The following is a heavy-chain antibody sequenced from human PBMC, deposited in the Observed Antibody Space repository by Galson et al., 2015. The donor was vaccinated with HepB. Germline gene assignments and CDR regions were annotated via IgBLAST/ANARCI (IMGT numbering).Heavy chain of an antibody. D-gene: IGHD6-19*01. J-gene: IGHJ4*02. Sequence: CAISGDSVSSDSAAWNWIRQSPSRGLEWLGRTYYRSKLYSDYAVSLKSRIAINPDKSKNQFSLQLNSVTPEDTAVYYCARERESSGWYKAPYFDYWGQGTLVTVSS. V-gene: IGHV6-1*01. CDR2: TYYRSKLYS. CDR3: ARERESSGWYKAPYFDY. CDR1: GDSVSSDSAA.